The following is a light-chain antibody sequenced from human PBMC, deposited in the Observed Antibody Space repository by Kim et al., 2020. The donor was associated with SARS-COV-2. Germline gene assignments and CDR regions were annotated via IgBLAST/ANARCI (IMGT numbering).Light chain of an antibody. CDR1: SSDVGGYNY. CDR2: EVS. J-gene: IGLJ1*01. V-gene: IGLV2-8*01. CDR3: SSYGGSNNYV. Sequence: GQSSTISCTGTSSDVGGYNYVSWYQPHPGKAPKLMIYEVSKRPSGVPDRFSGSKSGNTASLTVSGLQAEDEADYYCSSYGGSNNYVFGTGTKVTVL.